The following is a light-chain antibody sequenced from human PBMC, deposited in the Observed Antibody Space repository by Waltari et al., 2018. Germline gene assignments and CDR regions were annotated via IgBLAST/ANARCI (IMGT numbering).Light chain of an antibody. Sequence: SCRAGQRVSRSLTWYQQKPGQAPRLLIYGASNRATGIPDRFSGSGSGTDFSRTISRLEPEDFAVYYCQHYVRLPATFGQGTKVEIK. CDR1: QRVSRS. CDR2: GAS. CDR3: QHYVRLPAT. V-gene: IGKV3-20*01. J-gene: IGKJ1*01.